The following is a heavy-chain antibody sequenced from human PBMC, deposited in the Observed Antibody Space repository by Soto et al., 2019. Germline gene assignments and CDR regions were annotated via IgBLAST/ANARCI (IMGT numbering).Heavy chain of an antibody. CDR1: GFTFSSAA. D-gene: IGHD3-22*01. J-gene: IGHJ5*02. CDR2: VTPNGGNT. Sequence: GGSLRLSCSASGFTFSSAAMHWVRQAPGRGLEYVSSVTPNGGNTFYSDSVKGRFTISRDNSKNTLDLPMTSLRPEDTAVYYCVIRGDIGYYSAWGQGTLVTVSS. V-gene: IGHV3-64D*08. CDR3: VIRGDIGYYSA.